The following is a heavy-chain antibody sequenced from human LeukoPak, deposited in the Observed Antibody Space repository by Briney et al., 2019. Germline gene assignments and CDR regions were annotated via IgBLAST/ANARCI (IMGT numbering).Heavy chain of an antibody. CDR1: GGSISTYY. V-gene: IGHV4-59*01. J-gene: IGHJ1*01. CDR2: IYHSGST. CDR3: ARGGAARLHFQN. D-gene: IGHD6-6*01. Sequence: SETLSLTCTVSGGSISTYYWNWIRQPPGKGLERIGYIYHSGSTNYNPSLQSRVTISVDTSKNQFSLNLNSVTAADTAVYYCARGGAARLHFQNWGQGTLATVSS.